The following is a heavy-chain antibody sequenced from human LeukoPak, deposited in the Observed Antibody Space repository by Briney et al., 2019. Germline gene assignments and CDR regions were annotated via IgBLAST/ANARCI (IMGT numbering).Heavy chain of an antibody. V-gene: IGHV3-30*14. CDR1: GFTFSDYY. D-gene: IGHD3-10*01. J-gene: IGHJ6*04. CDR2: ISYDGSNK. Sequence: GGSLRLSCAASGFTFSDYYMSWIRQAPGKGLEWVAVISYDGSNKYYADSVKGRFTISRDNSKNTLYLQMNSLRAEDTAVYYCASSSDIYGSGSYFNSLGDVWGKGTTVSISS. CDR3: ASSSDIYGSGSYFNSLGDV.